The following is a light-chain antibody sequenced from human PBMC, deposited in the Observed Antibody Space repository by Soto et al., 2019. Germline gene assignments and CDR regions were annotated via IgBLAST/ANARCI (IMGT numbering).Light chain of an antibody. V-gene: IGLV1-51*01. CDR3: ETWDSSLSAVV. J-gene: IGLJ2*01. CDR2: DNH. CDR1: SSNIGNNY. Sequence: QSVLTQPPSVSAAPGQKVTTSCSGSSSNIGNNYVSWYQQLPGTAPKLLVYDNHERPSGIPDRFSASKSGTSATLGITGLQNGDEADYYCETWDSSLSAVVFGGGTKLTVL.